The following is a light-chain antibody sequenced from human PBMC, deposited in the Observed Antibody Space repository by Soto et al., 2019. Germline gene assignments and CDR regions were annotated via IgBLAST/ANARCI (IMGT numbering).Light chain of an antibody. CDR2: DVT. CDR3: GSITRSSTSV. CDR1: SSDVGGFEY. V-gene: IGLV2-14*01. J-gene: IGLJ1*01. Sequence: QSVLGQPASVSGSPGQSITISCTGTSSDVGGFEYVSWYQHQPGKAPKLIIYDVTKRPSGVSNRFSGPKSGNTASLTISGIQAEDEGDYYCGSITRSSTSVFGTGTKVTVL.